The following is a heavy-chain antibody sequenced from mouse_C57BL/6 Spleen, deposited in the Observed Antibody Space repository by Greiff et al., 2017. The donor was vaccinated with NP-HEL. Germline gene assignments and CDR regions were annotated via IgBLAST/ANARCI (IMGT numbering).Heavy chain of an antibody. Sequence: VQLQQPGAELVMPGASVKLSCKASGYTFTSYWMHWVKQRPGQGLEWIGEIDPSASYTNYNQKFKGKSTLTVDKSSSTAYMQLSSLTSEDSAVYYCARKGLLYGGYYAMDYWGQGTSVTVSS. CDR3: ARKGLLYGGYYAMDY. V-gene: IGHV1-69*01. J-gene: IGHJ4*01. D-gene: IGHD2-12*01. CDR2: IDPSASYT. CDR1: GYTFTSYW.